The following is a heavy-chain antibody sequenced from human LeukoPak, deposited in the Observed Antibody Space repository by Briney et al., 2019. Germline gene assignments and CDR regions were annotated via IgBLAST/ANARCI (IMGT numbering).Heavy chain of an antibody. J-gene: IGHJ4*02. D-gene: IGHD6-19*01. CDR1: GFTFSSYA. CDR2: IRSKAYGGTT. V-gene: IGHV3-49*04. CDR3: TRLPSGFSFDY. Sequence: GGSLRLSCAASGFTFSSYAMSWVRQAPGKGLEWVGFIRSKAYGGTTEYAASVKGRFTISKDDSKSIAYLQMNSLKTEDTAVYYCTRLPSGFSFDYWGQGTLVTVSS.